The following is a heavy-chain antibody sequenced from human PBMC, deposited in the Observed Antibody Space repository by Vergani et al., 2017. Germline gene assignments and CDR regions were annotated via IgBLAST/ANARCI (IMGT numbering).Heavy chain of an antibody. CDR1: GYTFTSYD. D-gene: IGHD3-22*01. CDR2: RNPNSGNT. J-gene: IGHJ4*02. V-gene: IGHV1-8*01. Sequence: QVQLVQSGAEVKKPGASVKVSCKASGYTFTSYDINWVRQATGQGLEWMGWRNPNSGNTGYAQKFQGRVTMTRNTSISTAYMELSRLRSDDTAVYYGATAYYYDSSCRYYFDYWGQGTLVTVSS. CDR3: ATAYYYDSSCRYYFDY.